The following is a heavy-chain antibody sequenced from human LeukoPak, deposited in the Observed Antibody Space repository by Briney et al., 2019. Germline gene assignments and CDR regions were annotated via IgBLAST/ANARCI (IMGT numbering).Heavy chain of an antibody. CDR3: ARAPRYCSSTSCPVGY. CDR2: ISGSGGST. CDR1: GFTFSSYA. V-gene: IGHV3-23*01. D-gene: IGHD2-2*01. Sequence: GGSLRLSCAASGFTFSSYAMSWVRQAPGKGLEWVSAISGSGGSTYYADSVKGRFTISRDNAKNSLYLQMNSLRAEDTAVYYCARAPRYCSSTSCPVGYWGQGTLVTVSS. J-gene: IGHJ4*02.